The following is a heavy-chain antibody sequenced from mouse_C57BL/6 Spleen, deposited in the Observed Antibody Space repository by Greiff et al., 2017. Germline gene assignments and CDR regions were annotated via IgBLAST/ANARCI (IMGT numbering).Heavy chain of an antibody. CDR3: ARDGWSSMDY. V-gene: IGHV1-61*01. Sequence: VQLQQPGAELVRPGSSVKLSCKASGYTFTSYWMDWVKQRPGQGLEWIGNIYPSDSETHYNQKFKDKATLTVDKSSSTAYMQLSSLTSEDSAVYYCARDGWSSMDYWGQGTSVTVSS. CDR2: IYPSDSET. CDR1: GYTFTSYW. D-gene: IGHD2-3*01. J-gene: IGHJ4*01.